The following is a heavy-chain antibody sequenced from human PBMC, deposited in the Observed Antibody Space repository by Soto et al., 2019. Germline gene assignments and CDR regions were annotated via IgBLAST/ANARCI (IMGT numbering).Heavy chain of an antibody. V-gene: IGHV3-30*04. J-gene: IGHJ6*04. Sequence: QVHLVESGGGVAQPGRSLRLSCVASGFTFDPYGIHWVRQAPGKGLQWVALISYEGSYTYYADSVRGRVTISRDNSKNTLYIQLYLLITGYTGVEYCASFTPGNKLDYSAGLDVWGGGTAVAVSS. CDR1: GFTFDPYG. CDR3: ASFTPGNKLDYSAGLDV. CDR2: ISYEGSYT. D-gene: IGHD1-1*01.